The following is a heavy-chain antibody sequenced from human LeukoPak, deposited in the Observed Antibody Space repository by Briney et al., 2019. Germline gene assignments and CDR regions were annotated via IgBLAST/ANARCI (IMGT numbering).Heavy chain of an antibody. CDR2: MNPNSGNT. V-gene: IGHV1-8*01. J-gene: IGHJ5*02. Sequence: WASVKVSCKASGYTFTSYDINWVRQAAGQGLEWMGWMNPNSGNTDYAQKFQGRVTMTRNTSISTAYMELSSLRSEDTAVYYCARGLSIPWSLCSWGQGTLVTVSS. D-gene: IGHD2-21*01. CDR1: GYTFTSYD. CDR3: ARGLSIPWSLCS.